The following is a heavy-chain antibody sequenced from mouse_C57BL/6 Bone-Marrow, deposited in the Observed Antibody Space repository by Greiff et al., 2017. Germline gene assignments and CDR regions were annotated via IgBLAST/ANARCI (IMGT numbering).Heavy chain of an antibody. Sequence: QVQLQQSGAELVKPGASVKLSCKASGYTFTSYWMQWVKQRPGQGLEWIGEIDPSDSYTNYNQKFKGQATLTVDTSSSTAYMQLSSLTSEDSAVYYGARDDYARFAYWGQGTLVTVAA. D-gene: IGHD2-4*01. CDR1: GYTFTSYW. V-gene: IGHV1-50*01. CDR2: IDPSDSYT. CDR3: ARDDYARFAY. J-gene: IGHJ3*01.